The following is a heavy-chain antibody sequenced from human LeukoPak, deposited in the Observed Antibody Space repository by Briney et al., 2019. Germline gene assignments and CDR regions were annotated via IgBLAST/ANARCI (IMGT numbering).Heavy chain of an antibody. CDR3: ARQPPNTASFDY. D-gene: IGHD2-21*02. CDR1: GGSISSSSYY. J-gene: IGHJ4*02. CDR2: IYYSGST. Sequence: SETLSLTCTVSGGSISSSSYYWGWIRQPPGKGLEWIGSIYYSGSTYYNPSLKSRVTMSVDTSNNQVSLKLSSVTAADTAVYFCARQPPNTASFDYWGQGTLVTVSS. V-gene: IGHV4-39*07.